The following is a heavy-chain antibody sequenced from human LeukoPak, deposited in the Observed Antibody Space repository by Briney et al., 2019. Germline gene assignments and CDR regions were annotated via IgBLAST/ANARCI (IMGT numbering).Heavy chain of an antibody. CDR1: GYTFTGYY. J-gene: IGHJ6*03. D-gene: IGHD2-8*01. Sequence: ASVKVSCKASGYTFTGYYIHWVRQAPGQGLEWMGWINLHSGGTNYAQKFQGRVTMTRDTSISTAYMELTRLRSDDTAVYYCARGGLRVMVYRLYYMDVWGKGTTVTVSS. CDR3: ARGGLRVMVYRLYYMDV. V-gene: IGHV1-2*02. CDR2: INLHSGGT.